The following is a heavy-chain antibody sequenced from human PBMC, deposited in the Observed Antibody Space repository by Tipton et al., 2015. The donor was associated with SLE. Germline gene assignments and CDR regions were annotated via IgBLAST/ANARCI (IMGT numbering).Heavy chain of an antibody. CDR1: GFTFDDYA. J-gene: IGHJ6*02. CDR3: AKEVLTGSYYYYGMDV. V-gene: IGHV3-43D*04. CDR2: ISWDGGST. D-gene: IGHD3-9*01. Sequence: SLRLSCAASGFTFDDYAMHWVRQAPGKGLEWVSLISWDGGSTYYADSVKGRFTISRDNSKNSLYLQMNSLRTEDTALYYCAKEVLTGSYYYYGMDVWGQGTTATVSS.